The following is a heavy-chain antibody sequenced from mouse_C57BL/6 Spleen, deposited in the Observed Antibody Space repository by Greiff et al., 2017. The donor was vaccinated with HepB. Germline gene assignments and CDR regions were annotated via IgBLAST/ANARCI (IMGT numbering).Heavy chain of an antibody. CDR2: IHPNSGST. CDR1: GYTFTSYW. CDR3: APITTVPALDY. Sequence: QVQLQQPGAELVKPGASVKLSCKASGYTFTSYWMHWVKQRPGQGLEWIGMIHPNSGSTNYNEKFKSKATLTVDKSSSTAYMQLSSLTSEDSAVYYCAPITTVPALDYWGQGTTLTVSS. D-gene: IGHD1-1*01. V-gene: IGHV1-64*01. J-gene: IGHJ2*01.